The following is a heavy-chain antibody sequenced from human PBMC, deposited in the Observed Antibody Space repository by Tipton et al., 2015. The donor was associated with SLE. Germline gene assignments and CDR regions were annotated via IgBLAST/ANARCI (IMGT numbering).Heavy chain of an antibody. D-gene: IGHD3-10*01. V-gene: IGHV3-66*01. CDR2: IYSGGST. CDR3: ARDPLWFGEPSSY. J-gene: IGHJ4*02. CDR1: GFTFTNAW. Sequence: SLRLSCAASGFTFTNAWMSWVRQAPGKGLEWVSVIYSGGSTYYADSVKGRFTISRDNSKNTLYLQMNSLRAEDTAVYYCARDPLWFGEPSSYWGQGTLVTVSS.